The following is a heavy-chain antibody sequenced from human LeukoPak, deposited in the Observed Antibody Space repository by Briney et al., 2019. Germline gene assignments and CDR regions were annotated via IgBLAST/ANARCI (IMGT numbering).Heavy chain of an antibody. Sequence: NPNSGGTNYAHKFQRRVTMTRDTSISTAYMELRRLRSDETAVYYCARVQYSSGWYPYYFDYWGQGTLVTVSS. CDR2: NPNSGGT. D-gene: IGHD6-19*01. V-gene: IGHV1-2*02. CDR3: ARVQYSSGWYPYYFDY. J-gene: IGHJ4*02.